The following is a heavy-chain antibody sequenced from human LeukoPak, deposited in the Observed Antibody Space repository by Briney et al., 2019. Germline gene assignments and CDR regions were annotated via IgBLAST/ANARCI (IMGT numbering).Heavy chain of an antibody. J-gene: IGHJ4*02. Sequence: GGSLRLSCAASGFTFSSYAMSWVRQAPGKGLEWVSAISGSGGSTYYADSVKGRFTISRDNSKNTLYLQVNSLRAEDTAVYYCAKAAGYSGYEKLDYWGQGTLVTVSS. CDR2: ISGSGGST. CDR3: AKAAGYSGYEKLDY. D-gene: IGHD5-12*01. CDR1: GFTFSSYA. V-gene: IGHV3-23*01.